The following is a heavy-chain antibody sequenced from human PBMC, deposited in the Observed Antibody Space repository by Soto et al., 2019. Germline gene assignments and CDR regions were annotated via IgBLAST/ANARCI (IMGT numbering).Heavy chain of an antibody. V-gene: IGHV4-39*01. Sequence: SETLSLTCTVSGGSISSSSYYWGWIRQPPGKGLEWIGSIYYSGSTYYNPSLKSRVTISVDTSKNQFSLKLSSVTAADTAVYYCARLSRPFDYWGQGTLVTVSS. CDR2: IYYSGST. CDR1: GGSISSSSYY. CDR3: ARLSRPFDY. J-gene: IGHJ4*02.